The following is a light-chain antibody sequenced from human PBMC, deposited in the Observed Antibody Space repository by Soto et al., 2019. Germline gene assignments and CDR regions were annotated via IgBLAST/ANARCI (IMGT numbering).Light chain of an antibody. V-gene: IGLV1-44*01. CDR2: STS. CDR1: SSNIGSNT. CDR3: AAWDDRLDVYV. J-gene: IGLJ1*01. Sequence: QSLISQPPSASGTPGHIFAISCSGSSSNIGSNTVTWYQQLPGTAPKLLIYSTSQRSSGVPGRFSGSKSGASASLSISGLQSEDEADYYCAAWDDRLDVYVFGTGTKVTVL.